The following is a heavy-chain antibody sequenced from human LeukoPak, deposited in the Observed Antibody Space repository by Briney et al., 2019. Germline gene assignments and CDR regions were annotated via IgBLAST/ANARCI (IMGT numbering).Heavy chain of an antibody. J-gene: IGHJ4*02. Sequence: SETLSLTCTVSGSSISSYYWSWIRQPPGKGLEWIGYIYYSGSTNYNPSLKSRVTISVDTSKNQFSPKLSSVTAADTAVYYCARGDYGDYPFDYWGQGTLVTVSS. V-gene: IGHV4-59*01. CDR1: GSSISSYY. D-gene: IGHD4-17*01. CDR3: ARGDYGDYPFDY. CDR2: IYYSGST.